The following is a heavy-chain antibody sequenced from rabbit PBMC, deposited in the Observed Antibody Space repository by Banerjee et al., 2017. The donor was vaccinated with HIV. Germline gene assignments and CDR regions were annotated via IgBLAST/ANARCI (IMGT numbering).Heavy chain of an antibody. J-gene: IGHJ4*01. CDR1: GFSFSSSYW. D-gene: IGHD2-1*01. CDR2: FYNDDGST. Sequence: EGSLTLTCTASGFSFSSSYWICWVRQAPGKGLEWIACFYNDDGSTYYASWVNGRFTISKTSSTTVTLQMTSLTAADTATYFCARGTYGVLWGQGTLVTVS. V-gene: IGHV1S45*01. CDR3: ARGTYGVL.